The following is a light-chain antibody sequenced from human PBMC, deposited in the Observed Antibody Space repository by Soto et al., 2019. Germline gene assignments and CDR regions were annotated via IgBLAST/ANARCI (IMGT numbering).Light chain of an antibody. CDR3: QSYDSSLSGSSV. Sequence: QLVLTQPPSVSGAPGQRVTISCTGSSSNIGAGYDVHWYQQLPGTAPKLLIYGNSNRPSGVPDRFSGSKSGTSASLAITGLQAEDEADYYCQSYDSSLSGSSVFGTGTKVTVL. J-gene: IGLJ1*01. CDR2: GNS. V-gene: IGLV1-40*01. CDR1: SSNIGAGYD.